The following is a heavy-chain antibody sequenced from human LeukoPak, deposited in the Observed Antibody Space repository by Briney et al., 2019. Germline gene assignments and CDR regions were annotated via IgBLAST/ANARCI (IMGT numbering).Heavy chain of an antibody. CDR3: ARDLRGYSSSWLVSLYYFDY. CDR2: IYYSGST. CDR1: GGSISSSSYY. D-gene: IGHD6-13*01. V-gene: IGHV4-39*07. J-gene: IGHJ4*02. Sequence: PSETLSLTCTVSGGSISSSSYYWGWIRQPPGKGLEWIGSIYYSGSTYYNPSLKSRVTISVDTSKNQFSLKLSSVTAADTAVYYCARDLRGYSSSWLVSLYYFDYWGQGTLVTVSS.